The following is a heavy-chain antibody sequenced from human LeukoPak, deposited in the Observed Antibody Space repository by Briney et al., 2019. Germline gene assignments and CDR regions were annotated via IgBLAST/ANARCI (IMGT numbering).Heavy chain of an antibody. J-gene: IGHJ3*02. D-gene: IGHD5-12*01. CDR3: ARRATGDAFDI. CDR2: ISYDGSNK. CDR1: GFTFSSYG. Sequence: GRSLRLSCAASGFTFSSYGMHWVRQAPGKGLEWVAVISYDGSNKYYADSVKGRFTISRDNSKNTLYLQMNSLRAEDTAVYYCARRATGDAFDIWGQGTMVTVSS. V-gene: IGHV3-30*03.